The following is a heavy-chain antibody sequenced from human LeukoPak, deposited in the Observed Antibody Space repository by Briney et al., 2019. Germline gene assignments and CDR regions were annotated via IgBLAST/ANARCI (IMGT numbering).Heavy chain of an antibody. J-gene: IGHJ4*02. CDR2: IYYSGST. D-gene: IGHD3-10*01. Sequence: SETLSLTCTVSGGSISGGGYYWSWIRQHPGKGLEWIGYIYYSGSTYYNPSLKSRVTISVDTSKNQFSLKLSSVTAADTAVYYCARGPAVRGVIYFDYWGQGTLVTVSS. V-gene: IGHV4-31*03. CDR1: GGSISGGGYY. CDR3: ARGPAVRGVIYFDY.